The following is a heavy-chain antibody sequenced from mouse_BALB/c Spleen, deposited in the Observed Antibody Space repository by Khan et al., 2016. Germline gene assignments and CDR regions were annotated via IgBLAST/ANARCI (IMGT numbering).Heavy chain of an antibody. V-gene: IGHV14-3*02. D-gene: IGHD4-1*01. CDR3: ARGRTALAY. Sequence: VQLQQSGAELVKPGASVKLSCTASGFNIKDTHMHWVKQRPEPGLEWIGRIDPANGHTKYDTKFQGKATITADTYSNTAYLQLSSRTSEDTAVYYCARGRTALAYWGQGTLVTVSA. CDR2: IDPANGHT. J-gene: IGHJ3*01. CDR1: GFNIKDTH.